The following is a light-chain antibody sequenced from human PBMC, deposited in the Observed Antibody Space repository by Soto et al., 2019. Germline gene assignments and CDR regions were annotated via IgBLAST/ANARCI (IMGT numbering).Light chain of an antibody. J-gene: IGLJ2*01. CDR1: SGDIGGYNY. CDR2: EVS. CDR3: NSYADNNLI. V-gene: IGLV2-8*01. Sequence: QSALTQPPSASGSPGQSVTISCTGTSGDIGGYNYVSWYQQHPGKAPKLIIYEVSRRPSGVPDRFSGSKSGNTASLTVSGLQAEDEADYYCNSYADNNLIFGGGTKLTVL.